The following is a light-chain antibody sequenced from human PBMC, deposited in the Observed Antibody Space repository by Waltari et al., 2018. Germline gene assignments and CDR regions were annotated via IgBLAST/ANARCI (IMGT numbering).Light chain of an antibody. CDR2: AAS. CDR1: QGISSY. CDR3: QQYYSYPLLT. J-gene: IGKJ4*01. Sequence: AIRITQSPSSLSASTGDSVTITCRASQGISSYLAWYQQKPGKAPKLLIYAASTLQSGVPSRFSGSGSGTDFTLTISCLQSEDFATYYCQQYYSYPLLTFGGGTKVEIK. V-gene: IGKV1-8*01.